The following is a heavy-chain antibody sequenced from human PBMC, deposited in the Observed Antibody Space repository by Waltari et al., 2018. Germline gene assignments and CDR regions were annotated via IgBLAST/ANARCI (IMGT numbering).Heavy chain of an antibody. CDR3: AHIRKWELLLYFDY. J-gene: IGHJ4*02. V-gene: IGHV2-5*01. Sequence: QITLKESGPTLVKPTQTLTLTCTFSGFSLSTSGVGVGWIRQPPGKAMEWHALIYWNDDKRYSPSLKGRLTITKDPSKNQVVLTMTNMDPVDTATYYCAHIRKWELLLYFDYWGQGTLVTVSS. CDR2: IYWNDDK. D-gene: IGHD1-26*01. CDR1: GFSLSTSGVG.